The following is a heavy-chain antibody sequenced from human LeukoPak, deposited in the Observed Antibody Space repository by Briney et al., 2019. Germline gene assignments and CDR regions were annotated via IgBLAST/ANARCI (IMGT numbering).Heavy chain of an antibody. D-gene: IGHD3-3*01. J-gene: IGHJ4*02. Sequence: SETLSLTCAVYGGSFSDYYWTWIRQPPGKGLEWTGEINHSGSPNNNPSLKSRVSISFDTSKNQFSLKLTSVTAADTAVYYCGSRRTAMFGVIKGPIDYWAREPWSPSP. CDR3: GSRRTAMFGVIKGPIDY. V-gene: IGHV4-34*01. CDR1: GGSFSDYY. CDR2: INHSGSP.